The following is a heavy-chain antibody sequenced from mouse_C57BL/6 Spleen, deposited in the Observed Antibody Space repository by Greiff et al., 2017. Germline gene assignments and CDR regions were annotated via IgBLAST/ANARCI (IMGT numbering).Heavy chain of an antibody. CDR1: GYAFRSYW. Sequence: VHLVESGAELVKPGASVKISCKASGYAFRSYWMNWVKQRPGKGLEWIGQIYPGDGDTNYNGKFKGKATLTADKSSSTAYMQLSSLTSEDSAVYFCARRGNYDYAMDDWGQGTSVTVSS. J-gene: IGHJ4*01. CDR3: ARRGNYDYAMDD. CDR2: IYPGDGDT. D-gene: IGHD2-1*01. V-gene: IGHV1-80*01.